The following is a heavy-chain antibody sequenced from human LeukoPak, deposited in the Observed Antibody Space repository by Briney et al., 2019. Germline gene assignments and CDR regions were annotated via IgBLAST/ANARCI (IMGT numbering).Heavy chain of an antibody. V-gene: IGHV3-13*01. Sequence: PGGSLRLSCAASGFTFSSYDMHWVRQATGKGLEWVSAIGTAGDTYYSGSVKGRFTISRENAKNSLYLQMNSLRAGDTAVYYCARAAPDYGGENFDYWGQGTLVTVSS. D-gene: IGHD4-23*01. CDR3: ARAAPDYGGENFDY. CDR2: IGTAGDT. J-gene: IGHJ4*02. CDR1: GFTFSSYD.